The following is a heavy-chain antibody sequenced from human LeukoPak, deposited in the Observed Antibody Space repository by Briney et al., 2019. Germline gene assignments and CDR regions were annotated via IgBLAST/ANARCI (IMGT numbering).Heavy chain of an antibody. V-gene: IGHV3-30-3*01. CDR3: ASLVRGVIPFDY. D-gene: IGHD3-10*01. J-gene: IGHJ4*02. CDR2: ISYDGSNK. Sequence: PGRSLRLSCAASGFTFSSYAMHWVRQAPGKGLEWVAVISYDGSNKYYADSVKGRFTISRDNSMNTLYLQMNSLRAEDTAVYYCASLVRGVIPFDYWGQGTLVTVSS. CDR1: GFTFSSYA.